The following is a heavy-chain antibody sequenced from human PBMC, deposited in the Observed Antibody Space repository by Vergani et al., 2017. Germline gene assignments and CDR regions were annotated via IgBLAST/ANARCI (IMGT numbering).Heavy chain of an antibody. Sequence: QVQLQESGPGLVKPSQTLSLTCTVSGGSISSGGYYWSWIRQHPGKGLEWIGIIYPGDSDTRYSPSFQGQVTISADKSISTAYLQWSSLKASDTAMYYCARHGASSSGPAEFDYWGQGTLVTVSS. J-gene: IGHJ4*02. D-gene: IGHD6-19*01. CDR3: ARHGASSSGPAEFDY. CDR1: GGSISSGGYY. CDR2: IYPGDSDT. V-gene: IGHV4-31*01.